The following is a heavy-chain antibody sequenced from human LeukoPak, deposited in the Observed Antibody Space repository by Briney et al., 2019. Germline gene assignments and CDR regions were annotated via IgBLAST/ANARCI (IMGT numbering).Heavy chain of an antibody. CDR3: ASGGNLPFDY. CDR2: IYPGDSDT. Sequence: GESLKISCKGSGYSFTTYWIGWVRQMPGKGLEWMGIIYPGDSDTRYSPSFQGQVTISADMSISTAYLQWSSLKASDNAIYYYASGGNLPFDYWGQGTLVTVSS. D-gene: IGHD4-23*01. CDR1: GYSFTTYW. J-gene: IGHJ4*02. V-gene: IGHV5-51*01.